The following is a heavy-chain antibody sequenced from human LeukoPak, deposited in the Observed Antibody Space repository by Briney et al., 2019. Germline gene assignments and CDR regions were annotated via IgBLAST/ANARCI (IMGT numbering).Heavy chain of an antibody. CDR1: GFTFDTFG. V-gene: IGHV3-33*07. D-gene: IGHD6-19*01. CDR3: ARDRSTGSYFFFDY. Sequence: PGGTLRLSCLASGFTFDTFGMYWARQASGKGLEWVAVIWHDGSNKYYTDSVKGRFTISRDNSKNTLYLQMNSLRAEDTAVYYCARDRSTGSYFFFDYWGQGVLVTVSS. CDR2: IWHDGSNK. J-gene: IGHJ4*02.